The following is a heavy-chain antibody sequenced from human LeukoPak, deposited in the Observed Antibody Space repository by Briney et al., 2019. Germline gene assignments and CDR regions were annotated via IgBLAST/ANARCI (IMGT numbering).Heavy chain of an antibody. Sequence: ASVKVSCKASGYTFTSYAMNWVRQAPGQGLEWMGWINTNTGNPTYAQGFTGRFVFSLDTPVSTAYLQISSLKAEDTAVYYCARDRCSSTSCRIINARFDPWGQGTLVTVSS. V-gene: IGHV7-4-1*02. CDR2: INTNTGNP. J-gene: IGHJ5*02. CDR3: ARDRCSSTSCRIINARFDP. D-gene: IGHD2-2*01. CDR1: GYTFTSYA.